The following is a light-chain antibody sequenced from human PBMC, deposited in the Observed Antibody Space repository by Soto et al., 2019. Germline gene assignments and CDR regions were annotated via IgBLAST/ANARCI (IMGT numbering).Light chain of an antibody. CDR1: QSVSSSY. CDR3: QQYGSSPPYT. CDR2: GAS. Sequence: EIVLTQSPGTLSLSPGERATLSCRARQSVSSSYLAWYQQKPGQAPRLPIYGASIRATGIPDRFSGSGSGTDFTLTISRLEPEDFAVYYCQQYGSSPPYTFGQGTKLEIK. J-gene: IGKJ2*01. V-gene: IGKV3-20*01.